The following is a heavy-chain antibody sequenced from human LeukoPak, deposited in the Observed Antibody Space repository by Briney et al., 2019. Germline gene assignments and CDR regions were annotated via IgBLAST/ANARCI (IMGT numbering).Heavy chain of an antibody. CDR1: GGSISSSSCY. CDR3: ARAGYSSGWENNFDY. J-gene: IGHJ4*02. V-gene: IGHV4-39*07. CDR2: IYYSGST. D-gene: IGHD6-19*01. Sequence: SETLSLTCTVSGGSISSSSCYWDWIRQPPGKGLEWIGSIYYSGSTNYNPSLKSRVTISVDTSKNQFSLKLSSVTAADTAVYYCARAGYSSGWENNFDYWGQGTLVTVSS.